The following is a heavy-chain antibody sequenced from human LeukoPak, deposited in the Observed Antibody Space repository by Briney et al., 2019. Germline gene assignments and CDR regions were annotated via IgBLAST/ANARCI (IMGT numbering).Heavy chain of an antibody. CDR1: GYSFTGYW. CDR3: ARSRRSDNWFDP. CDR2: IYPDDSDT. Sequence: GESLKISCKASGYSFTGYWIAWVRQMPGKGLEWMGIIYPDDSDTRYSPSFQGQVTISADKSISTAYLQWSSLKASDTAMYYCARSRRSDNWFDPWGQGTLVTVSS. V-gene: IGHV5-51*01. J-gene: IGHJ5*02.